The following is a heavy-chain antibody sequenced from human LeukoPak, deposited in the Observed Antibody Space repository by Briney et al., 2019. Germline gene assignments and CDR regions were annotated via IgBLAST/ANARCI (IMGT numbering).Heavy chain of an antibody. CDR1: GGSISSYY. Sequence: PSETLSLTCTVSGGSISSYYWSWIRQPPGKGLEWIGYIYYSGSTNYNPSLKSRVTISVDTSKNQFSLKLSSVTAADTAVYYCARAVGYSYRKYYFDYWGQGTLVTVSS. V-gene: IGHV4-59*01. J-gene: IGHJ4*02. CDR3: ARAVGYSYRKYYFDY. D-gene: IGHD5-18*01. CDR2: IYYSGST.